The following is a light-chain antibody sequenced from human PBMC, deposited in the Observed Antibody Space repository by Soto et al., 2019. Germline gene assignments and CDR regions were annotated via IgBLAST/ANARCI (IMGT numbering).Light chain of an antibody. CDR2: EGT. CDR3: TSYTSSGAYV. V-gene: IGLV2-14*01. J-gene: IGLJ1*01. Sequence: QSVLTQPASVSWSPGQSITISCAGTSSDIGYYNYVSWYQQHPGKAPKLMIYEGTNRPSGISNRFSASKSGIMASLTISGLQAEDEAHYYCTSYTSSGAYVFGTGTKVTVL. CDR1: SSDIGYYNY.